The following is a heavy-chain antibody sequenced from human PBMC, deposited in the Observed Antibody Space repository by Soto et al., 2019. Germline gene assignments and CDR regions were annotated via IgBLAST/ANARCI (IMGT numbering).Heavy chain of an antibody. D-gene: IGHD4-17*01. CDR2: IYYSGST. V-gene: IGHV4-31*03. CDR3: ARVIGAVTNPLYYYYGMDV. J-gene: IGHJ6*02. Sequence: SETLSLTCTVSGGSISSGGYYWSWIRQHPGKGLEWIGYIYYSGSTYYNPSLKSRVTISVDTSKNQFSLKLSSVTAADTAVYYCARVIGAVTNPLYYYYGMDVWGQGTTVTVSS. CDR1: GGSISSGGYY.